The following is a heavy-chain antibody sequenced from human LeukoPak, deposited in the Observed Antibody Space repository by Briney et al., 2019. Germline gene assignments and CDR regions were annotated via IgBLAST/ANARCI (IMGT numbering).Heavy chain of an antibody. CDR1: GGTFRRFT. Sequence: ASVKVSCKASGGTFRRFTINWVRQATGQGLEWLGWMSPNSGDTGYAQKFQGRVTMTSDSSISTAYMELSSLRSEDTAIYYCVRTPPNWGFDYWGQGTLVTVSS. D-gene: IGHD7-27*01. CDR2: MSPNSGDT. CDR3: VRTPPNWGFDY. J-gene: IGHJ4*02. V-gene: IGHV1-8*01.